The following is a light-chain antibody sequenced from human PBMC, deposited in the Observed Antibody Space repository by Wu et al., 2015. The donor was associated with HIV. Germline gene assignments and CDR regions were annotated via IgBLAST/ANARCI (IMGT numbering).Light chain of an antibody. CDR3: QQSFNTPWT. CDR1: QSVKTY. V-gene: IGKV1-39*01. CDR2: GTS. J-gene: IGKJ1*01. Sequence: DIQMTQSPSSLSASVGDRVTITCRARQSVKTYLNWYQHKQGKAPNLLIYGTSTLHDGVPSRFSGSGSGTEFTLTINGLQPEDFATYYCQQSFNTPWTFGQGTKVEV.